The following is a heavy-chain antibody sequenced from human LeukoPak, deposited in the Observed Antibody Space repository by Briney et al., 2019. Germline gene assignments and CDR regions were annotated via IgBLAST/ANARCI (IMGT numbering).Heavy chain of an antibody. V-gene: IGHV3-7*05. Sequence: GGSLRLSCAASGFTFSSHWMTWVRQAPGKGLEWVANIKHDGSESYYVGSVQGRFTISRDNAKNSLYLQMNSLRAEDTAVYYCAVYNWNSKRDLDYWGQGTLVTVSS. D-gene: IGHD1-7*01. J-gene: IGHJ4*02. CDR1: GFTFSSHW. CDR2: IKHDGSES. CDR3: AVYNWNSKRDLDY.